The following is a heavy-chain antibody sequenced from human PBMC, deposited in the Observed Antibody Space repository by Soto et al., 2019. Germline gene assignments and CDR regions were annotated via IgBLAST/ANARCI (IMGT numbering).Heavy chain of an antibody. D-gene: IGHD2-2*02. V-gene: IGHV1-18*04. CDR3: ARVYCSSTSCYIGYYYYGMDV. J-gene: IGHJ6*02. CDR1: GYTFTSYG. Sequence: ASVKVSCKASGYTFTSYGINWVRQAPGQGLEWMGWISAYNGNTNYAQKLQGRVTMTTDTSTSTAYMELRSLRSDDTAVYYCARVYCSSTSCYIGYYYYGMDVWGQGTTVTVSS. CDR2: ISAYNGNT.